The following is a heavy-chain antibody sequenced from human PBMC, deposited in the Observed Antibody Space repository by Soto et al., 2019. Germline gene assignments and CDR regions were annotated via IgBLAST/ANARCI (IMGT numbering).Heavy chain of an antibody. V-gene: IGHV1-24*01. CDR3: ATELSGSYYYYYGMDV. Sequence: ASVTVSCKVSGYTLTELSMHWVRQAPGKGLEWMGGFDPEDGETIYAQKFQGRVTMTEDTSTDTAYMELSSLRSEDTAVYYCATELSGSYYYYYGMDVWGQGTTVTVSS. J-gene: IGHJ6*02. D-gene: IGHD1-26*01. CDR1: GYTLTELS. CDR2: FDPEDGET.